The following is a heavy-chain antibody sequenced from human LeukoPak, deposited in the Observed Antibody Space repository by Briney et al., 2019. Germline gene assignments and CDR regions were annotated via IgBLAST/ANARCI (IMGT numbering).Heavy chain of an antibody. CDR3: AREPSSGWLGRDY. J-gene: IGHJ4*02. V-gene: IGHV3-43*02. D-gene: IGHD6-19*01. Sequence: GGSLRLSCVASGLPIADFAMHWVRQAPGKGLEWVSLISGDGVSTFYADSVKGRFTISRDNAKNSLYLQMNSLRDEDTAVYYSAREPSSGWLGRDYWGQGTLVTVSS. CDR1: GLPIADFA. CDR2: ISGDGVST.